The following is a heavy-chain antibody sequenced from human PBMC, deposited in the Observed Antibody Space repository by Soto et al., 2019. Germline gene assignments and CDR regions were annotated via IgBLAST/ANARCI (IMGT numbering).Heavy chain of an antibody. CDR1: GFTVSSNY. CDR2: IYSGGST. D-gene: IGHD6-13*01. V-gene: IGHV3-53*01. J-gene: IGHJ6*02. Sequence: GGSLRLSCAASGFTVSSNYMSWVRQAPGKGLEWVSVIYSGGSTYYADSVKGRFTISRDNSKNTLYLQMNSLRAEDTAVYYCARGMAAAGYGMDVWGQGTTVTVSS. CDR3: ARGMAAAGYGMDV.